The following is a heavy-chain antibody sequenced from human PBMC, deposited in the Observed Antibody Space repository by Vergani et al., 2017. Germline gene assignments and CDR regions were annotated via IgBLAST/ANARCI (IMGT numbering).Heavy chain of an antibody. J-gene: IGHJ6*03. CDR1: GFSLSTSGVG. V-gene: IGHV2-5*01. CDR2: IYWNDDK. CDR3: AKWELDYYYYYYMDV. Sequence: QITLKESGPTLVQPTQTLTLTCTFSGFSLSTSGVGVGWIRQPPGKALEWLALIYWNDDKRYSPSLKSRLTITKDTSKNQVVLTMTNMDPVDTATYYCAKWELDYYYYYYMDVWGKGTTVTVSS. D-gene: IGHD1-26*01.